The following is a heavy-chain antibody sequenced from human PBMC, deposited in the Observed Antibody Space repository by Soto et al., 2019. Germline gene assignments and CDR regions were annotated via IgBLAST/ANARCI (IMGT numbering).Heavy chain of an antibody. CDR1: GGSISSGGYY. Sequence: QVQLQESGPGLVKPSQTLSLTCTVSGGSISSGGYYWSWIRQHPGKGLEWIGYIYYSGSTYYNPSLKSRVTLSVDTSKNQFSLKLSSVTAADTAVYYCAREIGYGGYSGYDLVAFDIWGQGTMVTVSS. CDR2: IYYSGST. D-gene: IGHD5-12*01. J-gene: IGHJ3*02. V-gene: IGHV4-31*03. CDR3: AREIGYGGYSGYDLVAFDI.